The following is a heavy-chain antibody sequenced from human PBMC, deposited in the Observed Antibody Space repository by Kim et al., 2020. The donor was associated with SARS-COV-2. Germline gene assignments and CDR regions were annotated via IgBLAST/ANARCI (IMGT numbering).Heavy chain of an antibody. D-gene: IGHD1-26*01. CDR3: ARDRVVGATDY. CDR2: IYYSGST. CDR1: GGSISSYY. Sequence: SETLSLTCTVSGGSISSYYWSWIRQPPGKGLEWIGYIYYSGSTNYNPSLKSRVTISVDTSKNQFSLKLSSVTAADTAVYYCARDRVVGATDYWGQGTLVTVPS. J-gene: IGHJ4*02. V-gene: IGHV4-59*13.